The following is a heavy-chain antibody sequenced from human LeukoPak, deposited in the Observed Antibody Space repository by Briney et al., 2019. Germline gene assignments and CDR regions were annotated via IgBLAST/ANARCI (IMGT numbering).Heavy chain of an antibody. Sequence: GGSLRLSCAASGFTFSNAWMSWVRQAPGAGLEWAGRVKSKTDGGTPDYAAPVKGRFTISRDDSKNTLYLQMNSLKTEDTAVYYCTTDPVAIVVVVKGGYWGQGTLVTVSS. CDR2: VKSKTDGGTP. CDR3: TTDPVAIVVVVKGGY. D-gene: IGHD2-15*01. J-gene: IGHJ4*02. CDR1: GFTFSNAW. V-gene: IGHV3-15*01.